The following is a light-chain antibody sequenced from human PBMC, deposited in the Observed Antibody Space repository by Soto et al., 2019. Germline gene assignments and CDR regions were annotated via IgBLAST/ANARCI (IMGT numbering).Light chain of an antibody. Sequence: EIVLTQSPGTLSLSPGEGATLSCRASQSVRISYLAWYQQKPGQAPRLLIYHASNRVTGIPDRFSGSGSGTDFTLTISRLEPEDFSVYYCKQYGDSPGTFGQGTKVDIK. CDR3: KQYGDSPGT. V-gene: IGKV3-20*01. CDR2: HAS. J-gene: IGKJ1*01. CDR1: QSVRISY.